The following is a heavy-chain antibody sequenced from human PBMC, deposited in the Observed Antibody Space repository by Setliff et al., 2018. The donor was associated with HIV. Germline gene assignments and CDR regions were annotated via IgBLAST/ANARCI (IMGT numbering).Heavy chain of an antibody. CDR2: IHTDGTTT. D-gene: IGHD1-1*01. CDR1: GFTLSDHW. J-gene: IGHJ4*02. V-gene: IGHV3-74*03. Sequence: PGGSLRLSCAASGFTLSDHWMHWVRQAPGKGLMWVSRIHTDGTTTMYAGSVKGRFTISRDSAKSTLYLQMNSLRAEDTALYYCVRGKNWNDFDYWGQGTLVTVSS. CDR3: VRGKNWNDFDY.